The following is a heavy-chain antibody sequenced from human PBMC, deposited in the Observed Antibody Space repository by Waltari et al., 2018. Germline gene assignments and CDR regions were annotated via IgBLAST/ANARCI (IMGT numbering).Heavy chain of an antibody. CDR2: IIPIFGTA. CDR3: ASIGGGYSSSWYRYYGMDV. V-gene: IGHV1-69*08. D-gene: IGHD6-13*01. Sequence: QVQLVQSGAEVKKPGSSVKVSCKASGGTFSSYAISWVRQAPGQGLEWMGRIIPIFGTANYAQKFHGRVTITADKSTSTAYMELSSLRSEDTAVYYCASIGGGYSSSWYRYYGMDVWGQGTTVTVSS. J-gene: IGHJ6*02. CDR1: GGTFSSYA.